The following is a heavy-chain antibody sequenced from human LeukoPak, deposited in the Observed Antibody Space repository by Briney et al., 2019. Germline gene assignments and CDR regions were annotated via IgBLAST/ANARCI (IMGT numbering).Heavy chain of an antibody. CDR2: VSATGGST. J-gene: IGHJ4*02. Sequence: GGSLRLSCAASGFTFRSFGMSCVRQAPGKGLEWVSTVSATGGSTYYADSVKGRFTISRDNFKNTVFLQMNSLRAEDTALYYCAKDVSAAPGYWGQGTLVTVSS. CDR1: GFTFRSFG. CDR3: AKDVSAAPGY. V-gene: IGHV3-23*01. D-gene: IGHD3-10*01.